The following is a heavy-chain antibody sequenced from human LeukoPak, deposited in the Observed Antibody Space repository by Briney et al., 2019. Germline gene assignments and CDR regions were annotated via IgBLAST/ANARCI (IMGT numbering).Heavy chain of an antibody. V-gene: IGHV4-4*07. D-gene: IGHD6-19*01. CDR1: GGSISSYY. Sequence: TETLSLTCTVPGGSISSYYWSWIRQPAGKGLEWIGRIYTSGSTNYNPSLKSRVTMSVDTSKNQFSLKLSSVTAADTAVYYCARVGGWYNYYYYYMDVWGKGTTVTVSS. J-gene: IGHJ6*03. CDR2: IYTSGST. CDR3: ARVGGWYNYYYYYMDV.